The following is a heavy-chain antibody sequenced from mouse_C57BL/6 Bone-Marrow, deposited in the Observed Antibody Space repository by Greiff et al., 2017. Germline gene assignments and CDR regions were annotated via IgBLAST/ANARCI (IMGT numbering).Heavy chain of an antibody. CDR2: ISNGGGST. D-gene: IGHD1-1*01. V-gene: IGHV5-12*01. Sequence: EVMLVESGGGLVQPGGSLKLSCAASGFTFSDYYMYWVRQTPEKRLEWVAYISNGGGSTYYPDTVKGRFTISRDNAKNTLYLQMSRLKSEDTAMYYCASLTTVSYYAMDYWGQGTSVTGSS. CDR1: GFTFSDYY. J-gene: IGHJ4*01. CDR3: ASLTTVSYYAMDY.